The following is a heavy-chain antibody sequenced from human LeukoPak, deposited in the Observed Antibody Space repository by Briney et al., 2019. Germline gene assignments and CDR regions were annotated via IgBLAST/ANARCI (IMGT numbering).Heavy chain of an antibody. CDR3: ARELTYYDILTDYYMDV. V-gene: IGHV3-30*02. J-gene: IGHJ6*03. Sequence: PGGSLRLSCAASGFTFSSYGMHWVRQAPGKGLEWVAFIRYDGSNKYYADSVKGRFTISRDNAKNTLYLQMNSLRAEDTAVYYCARELTYYDILTDYYMDVWGKGTTVTVSS. CDR1: GFTFSSYG. D-gene: IGHD3-9*01. CDR2: IRYDGSNK.